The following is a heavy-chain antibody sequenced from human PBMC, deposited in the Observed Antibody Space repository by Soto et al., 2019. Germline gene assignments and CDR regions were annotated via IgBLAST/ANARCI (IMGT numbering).Heavy chain of an antibody. Sequence: QVQLVQSGAEVKKPGSSVKVSCKASGGTFSTHAIIWVRQAPGQGLAWMGGIIPISSTTYYAQKFQGRVTLTADDFSTTAYMELSSLSSEDTAVYDCARGYCSGGNCYSGMDVWGQGTTVTVSS. J-gene: IGHJ6*02. D-gene: IGHD2-15*01. CDR1: GGTFSTHA. V-gene: IGHV1-69*01. CDR2: IIPISSTT. CDR3: ARGYCSGGNCYSGMDV.